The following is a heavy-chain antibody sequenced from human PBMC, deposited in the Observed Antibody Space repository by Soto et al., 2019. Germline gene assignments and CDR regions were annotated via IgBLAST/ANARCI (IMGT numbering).Heavy chain of an antibody. D-gene: IGHD2-2*01. CDR1: GGSFSGYY. Sequence: SETLSLTCGVSGGSFSGYYWSWVRQTPGKGLEWIGDINHTGGSNYNPSLKSRVMISVDTAKTQFSLNVTSVTAADTAVYYCAREVGYYSATRRNLYFDYWGPGTLVTVSS. CDR2: INHTGGS. J-gene: IGHJ4*02. CDR3: AREVGYYSATRRNLYFDY. V-gene: IGHV4-34*01.